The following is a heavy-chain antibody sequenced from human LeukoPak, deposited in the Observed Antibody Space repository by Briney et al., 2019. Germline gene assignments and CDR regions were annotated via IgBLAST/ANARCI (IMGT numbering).Heavy chain of an antibody. CDR1: GFTFSSYA. Sequence: GGSLRLSCAASGFTFSSYAMSWVRQAPGKGLEWVAVIWYDGSNKYYADSVKGRFTISRDNSKNTLYLQMNSLRAEDTAVYYCARAGGYCSSTSCPYYYYYGMDVWGQGTTVTVSS. CDR3: ARAGGYCSSTSCPYYYYYGMDV. V-gene: IGHV3-33*08. J-gene: IGHJ6*02. CDR2: IWYDGSNK. D-gene: IGHD2-2*01.